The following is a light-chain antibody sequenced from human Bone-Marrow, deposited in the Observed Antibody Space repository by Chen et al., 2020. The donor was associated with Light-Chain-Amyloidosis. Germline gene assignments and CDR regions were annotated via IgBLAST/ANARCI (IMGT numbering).Light chain of an antibody. CDR3: QVWDRSSDRPV. Sequence: SYVLTQPSSVSVAPGQTATIACGGNNIGSTSVHWYQQTPGQAPILVVYDDSDWPSGIPERLSGSKSGNTATLTISRGEAGDEADYYCQVWDRSSDRPVFGGGTKLTVL. CDR2: DDS. J-gene: IGLJ3*02. V-gene: IGLV3-21*02. CDR1: NIGSTS.